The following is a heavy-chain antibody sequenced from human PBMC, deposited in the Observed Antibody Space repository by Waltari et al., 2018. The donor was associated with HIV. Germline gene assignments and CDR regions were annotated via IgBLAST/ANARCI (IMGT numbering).Heavy chain of an antibody. J-gene: IGHJ4*02. CDR3: ARGPSGGKYRPAYFDY. CDR1: GFHFNIYS. Sequence: EVQLVESGGGLVQPGGSLRLSCAAAGFHFNIYSMNWVRQTPGTGLEWVSFMSSEAEDIYYADSVKGRFTMSRESARNLMFLQMSSLRVEDTALYFCARGPSGGKYRPAYFDYWGQGTQVTVSS. D-gene: IGHD2-15*01. V-gene: IGHV3-21*02. CDR2: MSSEAEDI.